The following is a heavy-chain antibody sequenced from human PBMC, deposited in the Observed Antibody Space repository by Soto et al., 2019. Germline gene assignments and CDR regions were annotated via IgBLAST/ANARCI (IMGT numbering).Heavy chain of an antibody. CDR3: ASGKLELPNFDY. CDR1: GGSISSGDYY. J-gene: IGHJ4*02. D-gene: IGHD1-7*01. CDR2: IYYSGST. Sequence: SESLSLTCTVSGGSISSGDYYWSWIRQPPGKGLEWIGYIYYSGSTYYNPSLKSRVTISVDASKNQFPLKLSSVTAADTAVYYCASGKLELPNFDYWGQGTLVPVSS. V-gene: IGHV4-30-4*01.